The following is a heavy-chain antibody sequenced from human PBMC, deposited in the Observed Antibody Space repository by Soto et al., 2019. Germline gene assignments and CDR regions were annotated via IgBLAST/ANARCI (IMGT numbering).Heavy chain of an antibody. CDR3: ARIPRYSYATSDPLDN. V-gene: IGHV1-69*08. CDR2: ILPIMGSV. J-gene: IGHJ4*02. Sequence: SVKVSCKASGGTFNTYTFSWVRQAPGQGLEWMGSILPIMGSVNYAHDFRGRLSITADPSTTTAYMELTSLTSHDTAMYYCARIPRYSYATSDPLDNWGQGTLVTVSS. CDR1: GGTFNTYT. D-gene: IGHD2-15*01.